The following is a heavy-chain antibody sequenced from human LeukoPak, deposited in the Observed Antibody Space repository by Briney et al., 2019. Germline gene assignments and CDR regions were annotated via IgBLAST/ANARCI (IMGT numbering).Heavy chain of an antibody. CDR2: IGTAGDT. Sequence: PGGSLRLSCAASGFTFSSYDMHWVRQATGKGLEWVSAIGTAGDTYYPDSVKGRFTISRDNSKNTLYLQMNSLRAEDTAVYYCAKDYSGTYFRGADYWGQGTLVTVSS. V-gene: IGHV3-13*01. J-gene: IGHJ4*02. CDR3: AKDYSGTYFRGADY. D-gene: IGHD1-26*01. CDR1: GFTFSSYD.